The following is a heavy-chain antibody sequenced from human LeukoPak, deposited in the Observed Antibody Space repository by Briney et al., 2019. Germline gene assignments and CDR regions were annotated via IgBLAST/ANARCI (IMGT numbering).Heavy chain of an antibody. CDR2: ISSSSSTI. CDR3: ARDPPSPFGKFGTDY. Sequence: GGSLRLSCAASGFTFSSYSMNWVRQAPGKGLEWVSYISSSSSTIYYADSVKGRFTISRDNAKDSLYLQMNSLRAEDTAVYYCARDPPSPFGKFGTDYWGQGTLVTVSS. D-gene: IGHD3-10*01. V-gene: IGHV3-48*01. J-gene: IGHJ4*02. CDR1: GFTFSSYS.